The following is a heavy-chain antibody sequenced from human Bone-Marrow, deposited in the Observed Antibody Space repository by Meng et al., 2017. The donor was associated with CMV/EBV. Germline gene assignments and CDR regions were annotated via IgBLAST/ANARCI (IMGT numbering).Heavy chain of an antibody. CDR1: GFTFSRYS. CDR2: ISSSSSYI. Sequence: GESLKISCAASGFTFSRYSMNWVRQAPGKGLEWVSSISSSSSYIYYADSVKGRFTISRDNAKNTLYLQMNSLRAEDTAVYYCARRKSSSSVGGMDVWGQGTTVTVSS. J-gene: IGHJ6*02. CDR3: ARRKSSSSVGGMDV. D-gene: IGHD6-6*01. V-gene: IGHV3-21*01.